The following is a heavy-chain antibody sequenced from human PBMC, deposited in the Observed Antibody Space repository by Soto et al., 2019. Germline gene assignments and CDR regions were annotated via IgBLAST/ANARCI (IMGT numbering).Heavy chain of an antibody. J-gene: IGHJ6*03. D-gene: IGHD3-16*01. V-gene: IGHV1-69*08. CDR2: IIPMVGTP. Sequence: QAQLVQSGAEVKRPGSSVKVSCKASGDTFSSYSISWVRQAPGQGLEWMGRIIPMVGTPNYAQKFQGRVNFSAEKSTSTAYMVLNSLISDDTAVYYCATDGGSTSSSAYNYFMDVWGKGTPVTVSS. CDR1: GDTFSSYS. CDR3: ATDGGSTSSSAYNYFMDV.